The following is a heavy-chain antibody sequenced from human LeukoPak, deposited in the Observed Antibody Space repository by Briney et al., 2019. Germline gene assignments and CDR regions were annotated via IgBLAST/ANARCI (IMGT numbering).Heavy chain of an antibody. CDR1: GFTFSSYA. CDR3: ARDSSIAALAGSLGNYYYYYYMDV. Sequence: PGGSLRLSCAASGFTFSSYAMSWVRRAPGKGLEWVSAISGTGDRTYYADSVKGRFTISRDTSKNTLYLQVNSLRAEDTAVYYCARDSSIAALAGSLGNYYYYYYMDVWGKGTTVTVSS. J-gene: IGHJ6*03. V-gene: IGHV3-23*01. D-gene: IGHD6-19*01. CDR2: ISGTGDRT.